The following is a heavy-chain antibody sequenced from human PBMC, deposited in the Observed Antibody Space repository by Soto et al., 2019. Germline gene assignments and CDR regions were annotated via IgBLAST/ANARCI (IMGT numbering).Heavy chain of an antibody. CDR1: GFTLSGSW. J-gene: IGHJ5*02. CDR3: ARGTESGNWFDP. Sequence: GGSLRLSCAASGFTLSGSWMHWVRQAPGKGLVWVSRINSDGSLTSHADSVKGRFTISRDNAKNTLFLQMNSLRDDDTAVYYCARGTESGNWFDPWGQGTLVTVSS. V-gene: IGHV3-74*01. CDR2: INSDGSLT. D-gene: IGHD7-27*01.